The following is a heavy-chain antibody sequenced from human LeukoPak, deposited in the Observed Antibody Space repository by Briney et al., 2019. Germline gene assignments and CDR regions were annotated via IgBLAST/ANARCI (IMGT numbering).Heavy chain of an antibody. CDR1: GFTFSSYA. Sequence: PGGSLRLSCAASGFTFSSYAMSWVRQAPGKGLEWVSAISGSGGSTYYADSVKGRFTISRDNAKNSLYLQMNSLRAEDTAVYYCARDSSGYTADYWGQGTLVTVSS. D-gene: IGHD3-22*01. CDR2: ISGSGGST. CDR3: ARDSSGYTADY. V-gene: IGHV3-23*01. J-gene: IGHJ4*02.